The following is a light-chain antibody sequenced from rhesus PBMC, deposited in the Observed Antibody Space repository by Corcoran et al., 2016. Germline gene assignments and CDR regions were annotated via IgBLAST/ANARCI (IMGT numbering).Light chain of an antibody. CDR2: EVS. V-gene: IGKV2S15*01. J-gene: IGKJ2*01. CDR3: MQGIQLPYS. Sequence: DIVMTQTPLSLPVTPGEPASITCRSSQSLLHSGGKTYLYWYLQNPGQSPQLLISEVSNRASGLPYRLSGSGSGKDFTLKISRVEAEDVWVYYFMQGIQLPYSFGQGTKVEIK. CDR1: QSLLHSGGKTY.